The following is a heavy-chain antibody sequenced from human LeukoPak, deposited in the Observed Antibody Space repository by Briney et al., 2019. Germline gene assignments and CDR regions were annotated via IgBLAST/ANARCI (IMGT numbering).Heavy chain of an antibody. CDR1: RYTFTSYD. J-gene: IGHJ4*02. CDR2: MNPNSGNT. V-gene: IGHV1-8*01. D-gene: IGHD3-10*01. Sequence: ASVRVSCKASRYTFTSYDINWVRQATGQGLEWMGWMNPNSGNTGYAQKFQGRVTMTRNTSISTAYMELSSLRSEDTAVYYCARRTMVRGVIINNFDYWGQGTLVTVSS. CDR3: ARRTMVRGVIINNFDY.